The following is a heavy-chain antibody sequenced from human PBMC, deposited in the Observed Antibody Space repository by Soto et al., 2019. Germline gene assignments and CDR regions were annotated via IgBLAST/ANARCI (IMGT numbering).Heavy chain of an antibody. CDR3: ARVDVDTAMPNFDY. D-gene: IGHD5-18*01. CDR1: GFTVSSNY. Sequence: EVQLVESGGGLVQPGGSLRLSCAASGFTVSSNYVSWVRQAPGKGLEWVSVIYSGGSTYYADSVKGRFTISRHNSKNTLYLQMNSLRAEDTAVYYCARVDVDTAMPNFDYWGQGTLVTVSS. CDR2: IYSGGST. J-gene: IGHJ4*02. V-gene: IGHV3-53*04.